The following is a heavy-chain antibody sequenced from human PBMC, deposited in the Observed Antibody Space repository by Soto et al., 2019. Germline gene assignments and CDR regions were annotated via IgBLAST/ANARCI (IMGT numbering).Heavy chain of an antibody. CDR2: TLYDGSDK. V-gene: IGHV3-30*18. CDR3: AKDLIEGVYFGMDV. Sequence: GGSLRLSCAGSGFRFGSYGMHWVRQAPGKGLEWVAVTLYDGSDKYYADSVKGRFTISRDNSKSTLYLQLNSLTAEDTAVYYCAKDLIEGVYFGMDVWGQGTTVTVSS. CDR1: GFRFGSYG. J-gene: IGHJ6*02.